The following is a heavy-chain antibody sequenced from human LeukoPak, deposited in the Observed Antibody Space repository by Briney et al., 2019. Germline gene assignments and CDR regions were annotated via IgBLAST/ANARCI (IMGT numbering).Heavy chain of an antibody. CDR1: GFTFSSYS. D-gene: IGHD6-19*01. CDR2: ISSSGSTI. J-gene: IGHJ4*02. Sequence: GGSLRLSCAASGFTFSSYSMNWVRQAPGKGLEWVSYISSSGSTIYYADSVKGRFTISRDNAKNSLYLQMNSLRAEDTAVYYCATSRPAVAGIGALDYWGQGTLVTVSS. V-gene: IGHV3-48*04. CDR3: ATSRPAVAGIGALDY.